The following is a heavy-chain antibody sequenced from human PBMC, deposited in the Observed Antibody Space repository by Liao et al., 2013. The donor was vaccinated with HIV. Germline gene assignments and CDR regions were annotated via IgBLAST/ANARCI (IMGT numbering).Heavy chain of an antibody. Sequence: QVQLQQWGAGLLKPSETLSLTCAVYGGSFSGYYWSWIRQPPGKGLEWIGSIYYSGTANYNPSLKSRVSMSVDTSKNQFSLKLSSVTAADTAVYYCARGTIFGPDYWGQGTLVTVSS. CDR3: ARGTIFGPDY. J-gene: IGHJ4*02. V-gene: IGHV4-34*02. D-gene: IGHD3-3*01. CDR1: GGSFSGYY. CDR2: IYYSGTA.